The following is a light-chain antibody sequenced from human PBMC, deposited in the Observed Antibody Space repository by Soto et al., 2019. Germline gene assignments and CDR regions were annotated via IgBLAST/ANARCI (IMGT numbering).Light chain of an antibody. Sequence: QSVLTQPASVSGSPGQSITISCTGTSSDVGSYNSLSWYQHHPGKAPKLMIYDVSNRPSGVSNRFSGSKSGNTASLTISGLQAEDEADYYCTSYTSSSTHDYVFGTGTKVTVL. CDR1: SSDVGSYNS. V-gene: IGLV2-14*03. J-gene: IGLJ1*01. CDR3: TSYTSSSTHDYV. CDR2: DVS.